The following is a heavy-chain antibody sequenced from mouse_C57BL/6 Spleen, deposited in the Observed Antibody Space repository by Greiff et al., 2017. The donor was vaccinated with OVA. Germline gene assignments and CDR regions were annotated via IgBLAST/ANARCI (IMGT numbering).Heavy chain of an antibody. D-gene: IGHD1-1*01. J-gene: IGHJ4*01. Sequence: QVQLQQPGAELVRPGSSVKLSCKASGYTFTSYWMHWVKQRPIQGLEWIGNIDPSDSETHYNQKFKDKATLTVDKSSSTAYMQLSSLTSEDSAVYYCARLGYYGSSYRDAMDYWGQGTSVTVSS. CDR1: GYTFTSYW. CDR3: ARLGYYGSSYRDAMDY. V-gene: IGHV1-52*01. CDR2: IDPSDSET.